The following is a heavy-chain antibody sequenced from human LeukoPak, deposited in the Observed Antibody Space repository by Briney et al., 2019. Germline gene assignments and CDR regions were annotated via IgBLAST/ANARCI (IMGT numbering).Heavy chain of an antibody. CDR1: GGSISSYY. J-gene: IGHJ6*02. V-gene: IGHV4-34*01. D-gene: IGHD1-26*01. CDR3: ARIASGSRWVYYYYGMDV. CDR2: INHSGST. Sequence: SETLSLTCTVSGGSISSYYWSWIRQPPGKGLEWIGEINHSGSTNYNPSPKSRVTISVDTSKNQFSLKLSSVTAADTAVYYCARIASGSRWVYYYYGMDVWGQGTTVTVSS.